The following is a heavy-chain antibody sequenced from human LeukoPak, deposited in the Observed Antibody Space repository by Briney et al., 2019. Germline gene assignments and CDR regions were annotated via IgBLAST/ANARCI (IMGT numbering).Heavy chain of an antibody. V-gene: IGHV3-23*01. D-gene: IGHD2-15*01. Sequence: QPGGSLRLSCAASGFTFSSYAMSWVRQAPGKGLEWVSAISGSGGSTYYADSVKGRFIVSRDNSKNTLYLQMNGLRADDTAIYYCAQEILGSCSGNNCYSRGFRWGQGTLVTVSS. CDR2: ISGSGGST. CDR3: AQEILGSCSGNNCYSRGFR. J-gene: IGHJ4*01. CDR1: GFTFSSYA.